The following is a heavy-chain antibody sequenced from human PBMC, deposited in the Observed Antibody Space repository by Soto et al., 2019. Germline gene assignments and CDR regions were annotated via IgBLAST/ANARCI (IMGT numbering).Heavy chain of an antibody. J-gene: IGHJ6*02. CDR3: ARGRTAAADPPYYYYGMDV. D-gene: IGHD6-13*01. CDR1: GGTFSSYA. CDR2: IIPIFGTA. V-gene: IGHV1-69*12. Sequence: QVQLVQSGAEVKKPGSSVKVSCKASGGTFSSYAISWVRQAPGQGLEWMGGIIPIFGTANYAQKFQGRVTITADESTSTAYMELSSLRSEDTAVYSCARGRTAAADPPYYYYGMDVWGQGTTVTVSS.